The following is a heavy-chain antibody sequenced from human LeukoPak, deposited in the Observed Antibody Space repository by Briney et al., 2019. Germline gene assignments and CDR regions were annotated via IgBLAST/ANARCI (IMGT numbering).Heavy chain of an antibody. CDR3: ARSGYYYDSLYY. V-gene: IGHV4-59*08. D-gene: IGHD3-22*01. Sequence: SETLSLTCTVSGGSIRGYYWSWIRQPPGKGLEWIGYIYYSGSTNYNPSLKSRVTISVDTSKNQFSLKLSAVTAADTAVYYCARSGYYYDSLYYWGQGTLVTVSS. CDR1: GGSIRGYY. CDR2: IYYSGST. J-gene: IGHJ4*02.